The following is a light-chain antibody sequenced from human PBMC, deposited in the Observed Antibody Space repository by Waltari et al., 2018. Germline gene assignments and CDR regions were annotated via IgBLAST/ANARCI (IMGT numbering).Light chain of an antibody. CDR3: LQHSNYPFT. Sequence: DIQLTQSPSFLSASVRDRVTITCRASQGISTYLAWYQQKPGKAPKLLIYAASTLQSDIPSRFSGSGSGTDFTLTITSLQPEDFATYYCLQHSNYPFTFGPGTTVDVK. CDR2: AAS. CDR1: QGISTY. V-gene: IGKV1-9*01. J-gene: IGKJ3*01.